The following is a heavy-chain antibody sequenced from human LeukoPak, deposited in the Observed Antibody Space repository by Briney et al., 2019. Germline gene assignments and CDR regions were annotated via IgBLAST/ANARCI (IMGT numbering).Heavy chain of an antibody. V-gene: IGHV1-46*01. Sequence: ASVKVSCKASGYTFTSYYMHWVRQAPGQGLEWMGIINPSGGSTSYAQKFQGRVTMTRDTSTSTVYMELSSLRSEDTAVYYCARDPTLIVVPAAGYFDYWGQGTLVTVSP. CDR2: INPSGGST. J-gene: IGHJ4*02. D-gene: IGHD2-2*01. CDR1: GYTFTSYY. CDR3: ARDPTLIVVPAAGYFDY.